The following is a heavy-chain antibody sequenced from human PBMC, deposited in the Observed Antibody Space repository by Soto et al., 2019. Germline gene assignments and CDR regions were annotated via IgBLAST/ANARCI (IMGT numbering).Heavy chain of an antibody. J-gene: IGHJ4*02. V-gene: IGHV4-61*01. CDR2: IYYSGST. CDR1: GGSVSSGSYY. Sequence: QVQLQESGPGLVKPSETLSLTCTVSGGSVSSGSYYWSWIRQPPGKGLEWIGYIYYSGSTNYYPSLKSRVTIPVDTSKNRFSLELSSVTAADTAVYYCAKVATTRAGIIDYWGQGTLVTVSS. D-gene: IGHD5-12*01. CDR3: AKVATTRAGIIDY.